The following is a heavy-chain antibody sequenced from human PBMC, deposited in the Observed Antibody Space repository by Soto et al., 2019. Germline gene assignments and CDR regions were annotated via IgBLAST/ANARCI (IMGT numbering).Heavy chain of an antibody. CDR1: GYTFTSYY. Sequence: ASVKVSCKASGYTFTSYYMHWVRQAPGQGLEWMGIINPSGGSTSYAQKFQGRVTMTRDTSTSTVYMELSSLRSEDTAVFYCAREVRTGTTPFYGMDVWGQGTTVIVS. CDR2: INPSGGST. D-gene: IGHD1-7*01. J-gene: IGHJ6*02. CDR3: AREVRTGTTPFYGMDV. V-gene: IGHV1-46*01.